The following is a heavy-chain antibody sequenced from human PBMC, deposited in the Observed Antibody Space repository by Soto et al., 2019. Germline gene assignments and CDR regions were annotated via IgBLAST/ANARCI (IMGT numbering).Heavy chain of an antibody. J-gene: IGHJ6*02. CDR3: AGRVGATNYGMDV. Sequence: EVQLVESGGGLIQPGGSLRLSCAASEFTVSSHYMNWVRQAPGKGLECVSTIYSGGSTSYADSVKGRFTISRDNSKNTLYLQMNNLRAEDTAVYYCAGRVGATNYGMDVWGQGTTVTVSS. CDR2: IYSGGST. CDR1: EFTVSSHY. D-gene: IGHD1-26*01. V-gene: IGHV3-53*01.